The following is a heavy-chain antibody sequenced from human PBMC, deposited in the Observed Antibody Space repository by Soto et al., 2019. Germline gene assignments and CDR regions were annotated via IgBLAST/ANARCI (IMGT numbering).Heavy chain of an antibody. CDR3: AREGRYNWNDVWYYGMDV. CDR2: ISAYNGNT. D-gene: IGHD1-1*01. V-gene: IGHV1-18*01. Sequence: GASVKVSCKASGYTFTSYGISWVRQAPGQGLEWMGWISAYNGNTNYARKLQGRVAMTTDTSTSTAYMELRSLRSDDTAVYYCAREGRYNWNDVWYYGMDVWGQGTTVTVSS. CDR1: GYTFTSYG. J-gene: IGHJ6*02.